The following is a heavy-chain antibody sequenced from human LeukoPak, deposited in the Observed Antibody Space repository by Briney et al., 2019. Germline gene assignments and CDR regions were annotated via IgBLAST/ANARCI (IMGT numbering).Heavy chain of an antibody. CDR3: ARVYGLIDY. Sequence: ASVKVSCKTSGYTFTTYDINWVRQATGQGLEWMGWMNPKSGNSGYAQKFQGRVTMTRDTSISTAYMELSSLASEDTAVYYCARVYGLIDYWGQGTLVTVSS. J-gene: IGHJ4*02. CDR2: MNPKSGNS. V-gene: IGHV1-8*01. CDR1: GYTFTTYD. D-gene: IGHD2-8*01.